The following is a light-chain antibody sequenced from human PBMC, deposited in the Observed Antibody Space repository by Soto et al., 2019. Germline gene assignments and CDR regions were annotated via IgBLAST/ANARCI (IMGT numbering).Light chain of an antibody. CDR3: QSSDSSLGGSV. CDR2: GNS. Sequence: QSVLTQPPSVSGAPGQRVTISCTGSSSNIGAGYDVHWYQQLPGTAPKLLTHGNSNRPSGVPDRFSGSKFGTSASLAITGLQAEDEADYYCQSSDSSLGGSVFGEGTKLTVL. CDR1: SSNIGAGYD. J-gene: IGLJ2*01. V-gene: IGLV1-40*01.